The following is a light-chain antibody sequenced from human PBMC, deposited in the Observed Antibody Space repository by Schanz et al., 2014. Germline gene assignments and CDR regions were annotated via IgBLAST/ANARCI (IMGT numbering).Light chain of an antibody. J-gene: IGLJ3*02. CDR2: EVS. Sequence: QSALTQPPSASGSPGQSVAISCTGTSSDVGGNNHVSWYQQHPGKAPKLLIYEVSKRPSGVPDRFSGSKSGNTASLTVSGLQAEDEADYYCQSYDNNLRGVFGGGTKVTVL. CDR3: QSYDNNLRGV. CDR1: SSDVGGNNH. V-gene: IGLV2-8*01.